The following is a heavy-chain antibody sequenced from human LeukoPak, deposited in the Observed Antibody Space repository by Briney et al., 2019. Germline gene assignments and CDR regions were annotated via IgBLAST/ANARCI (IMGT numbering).Heavy chain of an antibody. Sequence: VASVKVSCKASGGTFSSYAISWVRQAPGQGLEWVGRIIPIFGIANYAQKFQGRVTITADKSTSTAYMELSSLRSEDTAVYYCARDLNYYGSGSYWRIFDYWGQGTLVTVSS. D-gene: IGHD3-10*01. J-gene: IGHJ4*02. CDR3: ARDLNYYGSGSYWRIFDY. CDR1: GGTFSSYA. CDR2: IIPIFGIA. V-gene: IGHV1-69*04.